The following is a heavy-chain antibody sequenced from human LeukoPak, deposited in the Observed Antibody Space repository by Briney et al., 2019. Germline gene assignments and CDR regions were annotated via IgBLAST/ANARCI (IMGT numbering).Heavy chain of an antibody. Sequence: PSETLSLTCAVYGGSFSGYYWSWIRQPPGKGLEWIGEINHSGSTNYNPSLKSRVTISVDTSKNQFSLKLSSVTAADTAVYYCARDPTGITMNYWGQGTLVTVSS. CDR2: INHSGST. J-gene: IGHJ4*02. CDR1: GGSFSGYY. V-gene: IGHV4-34*01. CDR3: ARDPTGITMNY. D-gene: IGHD3-22*01.